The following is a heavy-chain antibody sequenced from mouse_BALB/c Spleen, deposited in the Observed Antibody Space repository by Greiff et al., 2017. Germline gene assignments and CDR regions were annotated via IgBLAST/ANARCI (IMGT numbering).Heavy chain of an antibody. CDR3: ARQDDGYYVDY. J-gene: IGHJ2*01. Sequence: EVQLVESGGDLVKPGGSLKLSCAASGFTFSSYGMSWVRQTPDKRLEWVATISSGGSYTYYPDSVKGRFTISRDNAKNTLYLQMSSLKSEDTAMYYCARQDDGYYVDYWGQGTTLTVSS. D-gene: IGHD2-3*01. CDR2: ISSGGSYT. CDR1: GFTFSSYG. V-gene: IGHV5-6*01.